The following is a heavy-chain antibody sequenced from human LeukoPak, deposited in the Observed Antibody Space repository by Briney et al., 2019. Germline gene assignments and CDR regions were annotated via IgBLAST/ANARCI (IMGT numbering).Heavy chain of an antibody. CDR3: AAESITIFGVIIT. CDR2: ISSSSSTM. CDR1: GFTFSRYS. D-gene: IGHD3-3*01. Sequence: GGALRLSCAASGFTFSRYSMNWVRQAPGKGLEWVSYISSSSSTMYYADSVKGRFTISRDKAKNSLYLQMNSLRGEDTAVYYCAAESITIFGVIITWGQGTLVTVSS. J-gene: IGHJ4*02. V-gene: IGHV3-48*01.